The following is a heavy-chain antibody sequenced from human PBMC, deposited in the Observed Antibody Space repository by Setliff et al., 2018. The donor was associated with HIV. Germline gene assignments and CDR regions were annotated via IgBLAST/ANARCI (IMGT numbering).Heavy chain of an antibody. CDR3: ARGGDYDSSGYYVT. Sequence: SVKVSCKAYGGPFTSSSIGWVRQAPGQGLEWMGRIIPILGVPRYAQKFQGRVTITADKSTSTSYMQLSSLRAEDTAVYFCARGGDYDSSGYYVTWGQGSLVTVSS. D-gene: IGHD3-22*01. CDR2: IIPILGVP. V-gene: IGHV1-69*02. CDR1: GGPFTSSS. J-gene: IGHJ4*02.